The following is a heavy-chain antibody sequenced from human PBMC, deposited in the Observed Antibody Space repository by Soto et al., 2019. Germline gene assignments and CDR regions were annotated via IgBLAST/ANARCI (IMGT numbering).Heavy chain of an antibody. V-gene: IGHV1-18*01. CDR3: ARAYCSGGTCYAS. J-gene: IGHJ5*02. D-gene: IGHD2-15*01. Sequence: QVQLVQSGPEVKKPGASVKVSCKTSDYTFTSYGIGWVRQAPGQGLEWMGWISPYNGQTNYAQSLQGRVTMTTDTATATAYRELRSLRSDDTAVYYFARAYCSGGTCYASWGQGTLVTVSS. CDR1: DYTFTSYG. CDR2: ISPYNGQT.